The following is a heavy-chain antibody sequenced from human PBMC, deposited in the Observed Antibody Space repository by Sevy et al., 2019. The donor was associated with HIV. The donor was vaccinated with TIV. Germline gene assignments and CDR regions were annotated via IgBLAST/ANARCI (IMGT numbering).Heavy chain of an antibody. CDR1: GFTFRSYA. CDR2: ISGVGDYT. Sequence: GGSLRLSCAASGFTFRSYAMSWVRQAPGKGLEWVSAISGVGDYTYYADSVKGRFTISRDNSKNTLFLQMNCLRVEDTAEDYGAKDLGGRITIFGGGVGVYFDYWGQGSLVTVSS. V-gene: IGHV3-23*01. CDR3: AKDLGGRITIFGGGVGVYFDY. D-gene: IGHD3-3*01. J-gene: IGHJ4*02.